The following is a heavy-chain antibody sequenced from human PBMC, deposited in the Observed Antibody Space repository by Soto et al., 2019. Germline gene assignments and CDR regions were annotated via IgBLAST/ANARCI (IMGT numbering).Heavy chain of an antibody. D-gene: IGHD1-1*01. V-gene: IGHV4-34*01. J-gene: IGHJ4*02. CDR1: GGSFSGYY. CDR3: ARDKLNGLFDY. Sequence: QVQLQQRGAGLLKPSETLSLTCAVYGGSFSGYYWTWIRQPPGTGLEWIGEINHSGSTNYNPALKSRVTISVDTSKTQFSIKLTSVTAADPAVYYCARDKLNGLFDYWGQGTLVTVSS. CDR2: INHSGST.